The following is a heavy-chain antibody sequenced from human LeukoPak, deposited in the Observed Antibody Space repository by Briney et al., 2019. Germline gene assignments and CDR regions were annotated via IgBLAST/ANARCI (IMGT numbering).Heavy chain of an antibody. Sequence: ASVKVSCKVSGYTLTELSMHWVRQAPGKGLEWMGGFDPEDGETIYAQKFQGRVTMTEDTSTDTAYMELSSLRSEDTAVYYCATSLSRLRTDPITFDYWGQGTLVTVSS. CDR2: FDPEDGET. J-gene: IGHJ4*02. D-gene: IGHD3-16*01. CDR1: GYTLTELS. CDR3: ATSLSRLRTDPITFDY. V-gene: IGHV1-24*01.